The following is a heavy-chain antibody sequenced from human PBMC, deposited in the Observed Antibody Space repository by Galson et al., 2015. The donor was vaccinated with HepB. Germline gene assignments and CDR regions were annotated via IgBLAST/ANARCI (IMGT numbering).Heavy chain of an antibody. J-gene: IGHJ4*02. Sequence: SLRLSCAASGFTFSSYAMSWVRQAPGKGLEWVSAISGSGGSTYYADSVKGRFTISRDNSKDTLYLQMNSLRAEDTAVYYCAKPHTPSGSYRWELPHFDYWGQGTLVTVSS. D-gene: IGHD1-26*01. CDR3: AKPHTPSGSYRWELPHFDY. CDR2: ISGSGGST. CDR1: GFTFSSYA. V-gene: IGHV3-23*01.